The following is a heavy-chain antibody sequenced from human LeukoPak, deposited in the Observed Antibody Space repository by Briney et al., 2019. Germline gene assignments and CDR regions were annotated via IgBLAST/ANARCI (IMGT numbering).Heavy chain of an antibody. CDR3: ARRRWPVNPRTNYFDY. D-gene: IGHD6-13*01. J-gene: IGHJ4*02. V-gene: IGHV4-34*01. Sequence: SETLSLTCAVYGGSFSGYYWSWIRQPPGKGLEWIGEINHSGSTNYNPSLKSRVTISVDTSKNQFSLKLSSVTAADTAVYYCARRRWPVNPRTNYFDYWGQGTLVTVSS. CDR1: GGSFSGYY. CDR2: INHSGST.